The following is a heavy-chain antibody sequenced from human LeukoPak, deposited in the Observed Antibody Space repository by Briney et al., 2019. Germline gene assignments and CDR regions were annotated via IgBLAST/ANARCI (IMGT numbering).Heavy chain of an antibody. V-gene: IGHV3-21*04. CDR1: GFTFRSFW. J-gene: IGHJ4*02. CDR3: ARRTYNDY. Sequence: GGSLRLSCVAYGFTFRSFWIYWVRQAPGKGLEWVSSINSSSNYIYYADSVKGRFTISRDNAKNSLYLQMNSLRVEDTALYYRARRTYNDYWGQGTLVTVSS. CDR2: INSSSNYI. D-gene: IGHD1-14*01.